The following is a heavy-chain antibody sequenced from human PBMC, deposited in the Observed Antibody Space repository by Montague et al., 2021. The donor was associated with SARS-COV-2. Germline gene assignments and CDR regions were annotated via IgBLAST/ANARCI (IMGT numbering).Heavy chain of an antibody. CDR1: GGSISSSSYY. Sequence: SETLSLTCTVSGGSISSSSYYWGWIRQPPGKGLEWIGSIYYSGXTXYXXXXKXRVTIPVDTSKNQFYLKLGSVAAADTAVYYCARLSRITIFGVVIHFDYWGQGTLVTVSS. CDR2: IYYSGXT. V-gene: IGHV4-39*01. J-gene: IGHJ4*02. CDR3: ARLSRITIFGVVIHFDY. D-gene: IGHD3-3*01.